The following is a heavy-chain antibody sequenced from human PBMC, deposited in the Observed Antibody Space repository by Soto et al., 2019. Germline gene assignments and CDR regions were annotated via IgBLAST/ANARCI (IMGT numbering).Heavy chain of an antibody. J-gene: IGHJ4*02. Sequence: EVQLLESGGGLVQPGGSLRLSCVASGFTFGRYAMIWVRQAPGKGLEWVSGISGGGGDTGYADSVKGRFTMSRDNSKNTLYLQMNSLRADDTAIYHCAIDHGYSGYDLGYYFDFWGQGTLVTVSS. D-gene: IGHD5-12*01. CDR3: AIDHGYSGYDLGYYFDF. CDR1: GFTFGRYA. V-gene: IGHV3-23*01. CDR2: ISGGGGDT.